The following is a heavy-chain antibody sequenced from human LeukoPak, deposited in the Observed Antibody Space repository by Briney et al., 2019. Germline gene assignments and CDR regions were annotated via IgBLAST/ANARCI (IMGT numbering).Heavy chain of an antibody. CDR1: GGSISSYY. V-gene: IGHV4-59*01. Sequence: PSETLSLTCTVTGGSISSYYWSWIRQPPGKGLKWIGYINNIGSPNYNPPLKSRVTTSVDTSKNQLSLPLTSAPAGDTAVHSRTRALIAERYASTGSPRHSYFDLWGRGTPVTASS. CDR3: TRALIAERYASTGSPRHSYFDL. CDR2: INNIGSP. D-gene: IGHD3-22*01. J-gene: IGHJ2*01.